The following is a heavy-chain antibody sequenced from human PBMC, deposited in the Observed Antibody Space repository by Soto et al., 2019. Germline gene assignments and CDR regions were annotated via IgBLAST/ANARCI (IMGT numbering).Heavy chain of an antibody. CDR1: GGSFSGYY. J-gene: IGHJ5*02. CDR2: INHSGST. Sequence: PSETLSLTCAVYGGSFSGYYWSWIRQPPGKGLEWIGEINHSGSTNYNPSLKSRVTISVDTSKNQFSLKLSSVTAADTAVYYCARGFLTRFDPWGQGTLVTVSS. CDR3: ARGFLTRFDP. V-gene: IGHV4-34*01.